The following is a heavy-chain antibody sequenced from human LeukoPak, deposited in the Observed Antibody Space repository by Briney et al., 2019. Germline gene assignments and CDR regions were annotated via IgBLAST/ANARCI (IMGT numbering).Heavy chain of an antibody. CDR1: GGSISSGSYY. CDR2: IYTSGST. J-gene: IGHJ4*02. Sequence: SETLSLTCTVSGGSISSGSYYWSWIRQPAGKGLEWIGRIYTSGSTNYNPSLKSRFTISVNTSKNQFSLKLSSVTAADTAVYYCARAGRYSAEDYWGQGTLVTVSS. D-gene: IGHD4-11*01. V-gene: IGHV4-61*02. CDR3: ARAGRYSAEDY.